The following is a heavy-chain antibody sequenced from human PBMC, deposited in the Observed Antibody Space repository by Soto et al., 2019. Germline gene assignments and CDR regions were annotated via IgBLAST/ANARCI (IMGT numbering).Heavy chain of an antibody. Sequence: GGSLRLSCAASGFTFSSYGMHWVRQAPGRGLEWVAVISYDGSNKYYADSVKGRFTISRDNSKNTLYLQMNSLRAEDTAVYYCAKDKCGGDCYIDYWGQGTLVTVSS. V-gene: IGHV3-30*18. D-gene: IGHD2-21*02. CDR1: GFTFSSYG. CDR2: ISYDGSNK. J-gene: IGHJ4*02. CDR3: AKDKCGGDCYIDY.